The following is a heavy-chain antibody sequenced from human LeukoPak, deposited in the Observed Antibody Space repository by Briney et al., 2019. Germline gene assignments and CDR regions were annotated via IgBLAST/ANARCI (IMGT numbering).Heavy chain of an antibody. CDR1: GGSISSSSYY. Sequence: KPSETLSLTCTVSGGSISSSSYYWGWIRQPPGKGLEWIGSIYYSGSTYYNPSLKSRVTISVDTSKNQFSLKLSSVTAADTAVYYCARGRFLEWFPMYYFDYWGQGTLVTVSS. CDR2: IYYSGST. J-gene: IGHJ4*02. D-gene: IGHD3-3*01. V-gene: IGHV4-39*07. CDR3: ARGRFLEWFPMYYFDY.